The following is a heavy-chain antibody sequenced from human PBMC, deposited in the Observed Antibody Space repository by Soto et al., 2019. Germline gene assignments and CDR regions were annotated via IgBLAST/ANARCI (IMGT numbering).Heavy chain of an antibody. CDR2: INAGNGNT. CDR3: ARVPLVPAAMRCGGGCFDP. Sequence: QVQLVQSGAEVKKPGASVKVSCKASGYTFTSYAMHWVRQAPGQRLEWMGWINAGNGNTKYSQKFQGRVTITRDTSARTAYMELSSLRSEDTAVYYCARVPLVPAAMRCGGGCFDPWGQGTLVTVSS. J-gene: IGHJ5*02. CDR1: GYTFTSYA. V-gene: IGHV1-3*01. D-gene: IGHD2-2*01.